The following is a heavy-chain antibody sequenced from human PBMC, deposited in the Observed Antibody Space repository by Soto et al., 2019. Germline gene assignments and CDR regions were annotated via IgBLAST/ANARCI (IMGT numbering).Heavy chain of an antibody. D-gene: IGHD2-2*01. CDR3: ARERYCSSTSCYEPFDY. CDR2: IWYDGSNK. CDR1: GFTFSSYG. V-gene: IGHV3-33*01. J-gene: IGHJ4*02. Sequence: PGGSLRLSCAASGFTFSSYGMHWVRQAPGKGLEWVAVIWYDGSNKYYADSVKGRFTISRDNSKNTLYLQMNSLRAEDTAVYYCARERYCSSTSCYEPFDYWGQGTLVTVSS.